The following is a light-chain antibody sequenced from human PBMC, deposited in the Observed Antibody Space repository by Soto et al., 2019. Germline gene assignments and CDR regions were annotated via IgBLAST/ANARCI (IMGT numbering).Light chain of an antibody. J-gene: IGLJ2*01. CDR2: LNSDGSH. V-gene: IGLV4-69*01. CDR3: QNWGTGIQV. Sequence: QLVLTQSPSASASLGASVKLTCTLSSGHSSYAIAWHQQQPEKGPRYLMKLNSDGSHSKGDGIPDRFSGYSSGAERYLTISSLQSEDEADYYCQNWGTGIQVFGGGTKLTVL. CDR1: SGHSSYA.